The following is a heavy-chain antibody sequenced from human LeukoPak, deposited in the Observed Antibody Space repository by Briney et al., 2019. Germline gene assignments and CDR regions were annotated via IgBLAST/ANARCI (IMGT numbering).Heavy chain of an antibody. CDR2: ISANTGKT. D-gene: IGHD6-13*01. J-gene: IGHJ4*02. CDR3: AKVAGDRMDY. V-gene: IGHV1-18*01. Sequence: ASVKVSCKASGYTFATYGFCWVRQAPRHGLEWMGWISANTGKTDYAQKFQGRVAMTTDTSTSTAYMELRSLRPNDTAVYFCAKVAGDRMDYWGQGTLVTVSS. CDR1: GYTFATYG.